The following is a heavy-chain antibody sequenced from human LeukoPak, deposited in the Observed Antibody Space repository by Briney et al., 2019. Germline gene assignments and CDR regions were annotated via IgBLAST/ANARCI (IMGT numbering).Heavy chain of an antibody. J-gene: IGHJ4*02. CDR1: GGSISSYY. CDR2: IYTSGST. V-gene: IGHV4-4*07. Sequence: PSETLSLTCTVSGGSISSYYWSWIRQPAGKGLEWIGRIYTSGSTNYNPSLKSRVTMSVDTSKNQFSLKLSSVTAADTAVYYCARSVGAATRNSYYFDYWGQGTLVTVSS. D-gene: IGHD2-15*01. CDR3: ARSVGAATRNSYYFDY.